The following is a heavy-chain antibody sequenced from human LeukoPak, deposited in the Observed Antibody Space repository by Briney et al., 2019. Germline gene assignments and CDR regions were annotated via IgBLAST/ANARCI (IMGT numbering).Heavy chain of an antibody. V-gene: IGHV3-23*01. Sequence: GSLRLSCAASGFTFSSYAMSWVRQAPGKGLEWVSAIKGSGGSTYYADSVKGRFTISRDNAKNTLYLQMNNLRAEDTAMYYCARSDWFDPWGQGTLVTVSS. CDR2: IKGSGGST. CDR3: ARSDWFDP. J-gene: IGHJ5*02. CDR1: GFTFSSYA.